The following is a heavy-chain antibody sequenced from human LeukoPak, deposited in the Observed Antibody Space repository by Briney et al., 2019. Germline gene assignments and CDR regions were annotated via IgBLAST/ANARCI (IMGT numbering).Heavy chain of an antibody. CDR3: AKDMYNWNHGRYFDY. D-gene: IGHD1-14*01. CDR1: GFTFSSYA. Sequence: GGSLRLSYAASGFTFSSYAMSWVRQAPGKGLECVSTLSGSGDTTSYADSVKGRFTISRDNSKNTLYLQMNSLRVEDTALYYCAKDMYNWNHGRYFDYWGQGTLVTVSS. J-gene: IGHJ4*02. CDR2: LSGSGDTT. V-gene: IGHV3-23*01.